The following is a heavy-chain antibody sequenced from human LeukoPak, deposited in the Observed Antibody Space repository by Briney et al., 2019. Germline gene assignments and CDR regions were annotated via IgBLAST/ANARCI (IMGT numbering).Heavy chain of an antibody. J-gene: IGHJ6*03. D-gene: IGHD2-15*01. CDR1: GFTFSSYG. CDR3: AKGTYCSGGSCYSGYYYYMDV. V-gene: IGHV3-23*01. Sequence: GGSLRLSCAASGFTFSSYGMSWVRQAPGKGLEWVSAISGSGGSTYYADSVKGRFTISRDNSKNTLYLQMNSLRAEDTAVYYCAKGTYCSGGSCYSGYYYYMDVWGKGTTVTISS. CDR2: ISGSGGST.